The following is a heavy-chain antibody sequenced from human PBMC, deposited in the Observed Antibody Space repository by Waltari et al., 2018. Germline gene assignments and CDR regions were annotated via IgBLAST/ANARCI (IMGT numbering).Heavy chain of an antibody. CDR1: GYTFTSYD. J-gene: IGHJ6*02. V-gene: IGHV1-8*01. CDR2: IIPIFGTA. Sequence: QVQLVQSGAEVKKPGASVKVSCKASGYTFTSYDINWVRQATGQGLEWMGGIIPIFGTANYAQKFQGRVTMTRNTSISTAYMELSSLRSEDTAVYYCARRRGRYYYYGMDVWGQGTTVTVSS. CDR3: ARRRGRYYYYGMDV. D-gene: IGHD3-16*01.